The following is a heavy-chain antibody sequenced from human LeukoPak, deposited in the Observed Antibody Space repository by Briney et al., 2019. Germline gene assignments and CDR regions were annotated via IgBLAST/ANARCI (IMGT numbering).Heavy chain of an antibody. V-gene: IGHV4-59*08. Sequence: SETLSLTCTVSGDSISTYYWSWIRQPPGKGLEWIGYIYYSGSTNYNPSLKSRVTISVDTSKNQFSLKLGSVTAADAAVYYCARHVEAAYNWFDPWGQGTLVTVSS. J-gene: IGHJ5*02. CDR3: ARHVEAAYNWFDP. CDR2: IYYSGST. CDR1: GDSISTYY. D-gene: IGHD6-25*01.